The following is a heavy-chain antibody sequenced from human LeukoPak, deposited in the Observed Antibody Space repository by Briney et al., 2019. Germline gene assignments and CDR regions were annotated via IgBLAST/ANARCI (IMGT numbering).Heavy chain of an antibody. V-gene: IGHV4-4*02. Sequence: SGTLSLTCAVSGGSISSSNWWSWVRQPPGKGLEWIGEIYHSGSTNYNPSLKSRVTISVDKSKNQFSLKLSSVTAADTAVYYCARVQEGGTVTTSHWFDPWGQGTLVTVSS. CDR2: IYHSGST. CDR3: ARVQEGGTVTTSHWFDP. CDR1: GGSISSSNW. D-gene: IGHD4-17*01. J-gene: IGHJ5*02.